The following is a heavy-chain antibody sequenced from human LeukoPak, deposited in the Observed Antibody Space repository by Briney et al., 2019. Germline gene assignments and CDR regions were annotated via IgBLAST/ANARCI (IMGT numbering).Heavy chain of an antibody. CDR3: ARAYSSRTFDY. D-gene: IGHD6-13*01. Sequence: PGGSLRLSCAPSGFTVSSNYMSWVRQAPWKGLEWVSVIYSGGSTYYADSVKGRFTISRDNSKNTLYLQMNSLRAEDTAVYYCARAYSSRTFDYWGQGTLVTVSS. J-gene: IGHJ4*02. CDR1: GFTVSSNY. CDR2: IYSGGST. V-gene: IGHV3-53*01.